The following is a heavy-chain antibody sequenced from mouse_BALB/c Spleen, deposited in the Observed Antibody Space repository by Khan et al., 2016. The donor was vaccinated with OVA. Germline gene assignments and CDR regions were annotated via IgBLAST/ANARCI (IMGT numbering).Heavy chain of an antibody. V-gene: IGHV5-6-5*01. D-gene: IGHD2-14*01. CDR1: GFTFSSYV. CDR3: AREAYRYDEYYFDY. CDR2: ISSGGST. J-gene: IGHJ2*01. Sequence: EVELVESGGDLVKPGGSLKLSCAASGFTFSSYVMSWVRQTPEKRLEWVASISSGGSTYYPDSVKGRFTIPSDNARNILYLQMSSLRSEDTAMYYCAREAYRYDEYYFDYWGQGTTLTVSS.